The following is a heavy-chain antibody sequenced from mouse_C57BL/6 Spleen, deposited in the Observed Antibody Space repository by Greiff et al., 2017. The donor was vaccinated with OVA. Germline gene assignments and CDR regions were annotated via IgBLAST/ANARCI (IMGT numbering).Heavy chain of an antibody. Sequence: EVMLVESGGGLVKPGGSLKLSCAASGFTFSSYAMSWVRQTPEKRLEWVATISDGGSYTYYPDNVKGRFTISRDNAKNNLYLQMSHLKSEDTAMYYCARDFYYDYDRAFDYWGQGTTLTVSS. J-gene: IGHJ2*01. CDR1: GFTFSSYA. D-gene: IGHD2-4*01. CDR2: ISDGGSYT. V-gene: IGHV5-4*01. CDR3: ARDFYYDYDRAFDY.